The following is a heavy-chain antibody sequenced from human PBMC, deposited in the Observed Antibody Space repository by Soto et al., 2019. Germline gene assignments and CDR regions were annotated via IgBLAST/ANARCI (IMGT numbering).Heavy chain of an antibody. Sequence: EVQLVESGGGLVQPGGSLRLSCAASGFTVSINYINWVRQAPGKGLEWVSVTYSGGTTYYADSVKGRFTISRDNSKNTLYLQMNSLRAEDTAIYYCVIENGFSGWFDPWGQGTLVTVSS. CDR1: GFTVSINY. CDR2: TYSGGTT. D-gene: IGHD3-3*01. J-gene: IGHJ5*02. CDR3: VIENGFSGWFDP. V-gene: IGHV3-66*01.